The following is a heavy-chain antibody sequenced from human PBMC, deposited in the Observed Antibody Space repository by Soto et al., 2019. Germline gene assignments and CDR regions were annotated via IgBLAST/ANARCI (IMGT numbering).Heavy chain of an antibody. CDR1: GYTFTGYY. J-gene: IGHJ3*02. D-gene: IGHD6-19*01. V-gene: IGHV1-2*04. Sequence: ASLKVSCKASGYTFTGYYMHWVRQAPGQGLEWMGWINPNSGGTNYAQKFQGWVTMTRDTSISTAYMELSRLRSDDTAVYYCARVGELAVAGTGAFDIWGQGTMVTVSS. CDR3: ARVGELAVAGTGAFDI. CDR2: INPNSGGT.